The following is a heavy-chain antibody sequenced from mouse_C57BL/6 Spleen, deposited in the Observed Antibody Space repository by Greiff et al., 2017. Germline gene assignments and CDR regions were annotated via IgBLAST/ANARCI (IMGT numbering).Heavy chain of an antibody. CDR1: GYTFTSYW. D-gene: IGHD1-1*01. CDR3: AREQVEAWFAY. V-gene: IGHV1-50*01. J-gene: IGHJ3*01. CDR2: IDPSDSYT. Sequence: VQLQQPGAELVKPGASVKLSCKASGYTFTSYWMQWVKQRPGQGLEWIGEIDPSDSYTNYNQKFKGKATLTVDTSSSTAYMQLSSLTSEDSAVYYCAREQVEAWFAYWGQGTLVTVSA.